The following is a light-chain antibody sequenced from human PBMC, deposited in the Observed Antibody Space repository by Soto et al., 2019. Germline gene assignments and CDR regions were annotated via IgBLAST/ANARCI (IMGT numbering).Light chain of an antibody. V-gene: IGKV3-11*01. CDR3: QPRTSWPT. J-gene: IGKJ4*01. Sequence: LSQERRASMTVRASQSVSRHLAWYQQKPGQAPRLLIYDASNRATGIPARFSGSGSGTDFALTISSLDPEDFAVYYCQPRTSWPTFGGGTKVDIK. CDR1: QSVSRH. CDR2: DAS.